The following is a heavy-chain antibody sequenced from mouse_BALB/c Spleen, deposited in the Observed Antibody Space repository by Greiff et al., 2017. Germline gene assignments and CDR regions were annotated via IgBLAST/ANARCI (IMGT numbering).Heavy chain of an antibody. CDR3: TRRGYDGAFDY. CDR2: IDPSDSYT. V-gene: IGHV1S127*01. CDR1: GYTFTSYW. J-gene: IGHJ2*01. Sequence: VQLQQPGAELVKPGASVKMSCKASGYTFTSYWMHWVKQRPGQGLEWIGVIDPSDSYTSYNQKFKGKATLTVDTSSSTAYMQLGSLTSEDSAVYYCTRRGYDGAFDYWGQGTTLTVSS. D-gene: IGHD2-14*01.